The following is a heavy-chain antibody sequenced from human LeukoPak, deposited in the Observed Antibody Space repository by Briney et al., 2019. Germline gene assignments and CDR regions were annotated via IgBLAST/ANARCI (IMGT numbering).Heavy chain of an antibody. CDR1: GFTFSSYG. CDR2: ISYDGSDE. CDR3: ARTYYSGYDLETFDY. V-gene: IGHV3-33*05. D-gene: IGHD5-12*01. J-gene: IGHJ4*02. Sequence: GGSLRLSCAASGFTFSSYGMHWVRQAPGRGLEGVAVISYDGSDEYYAGSVKGRFTISRDNSKNTLYLQMDSLRVEDTAVYCCARTYYSGYDLETFDYWGQGTLVTVSS.